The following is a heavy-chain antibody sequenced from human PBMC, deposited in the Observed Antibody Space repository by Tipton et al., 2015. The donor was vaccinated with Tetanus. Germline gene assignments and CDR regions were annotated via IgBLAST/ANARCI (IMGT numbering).Heavy chain of an antibody. Sequence: TLSLTCTLSGGSISSYYWSWVRQPPGKGLEWLGYVFYSGSTDLNPSLKSRVTISVDTSKNQFSLKLSSVTAAATAVYYCASHYGSGSDDAFDTWGQGTMVTVSS. V-gene: IGHV4-59*12. CDR3: ASHYGSGSDDAFDT. CDR2: VFYSGST. J-gene: IGHJ3*02. CDR1: GGSISSYY. D-gene: IGHD3-10*01.